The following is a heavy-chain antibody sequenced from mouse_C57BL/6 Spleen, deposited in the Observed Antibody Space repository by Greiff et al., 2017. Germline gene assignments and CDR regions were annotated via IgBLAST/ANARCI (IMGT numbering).Heavy chain of an antibody. CDR1: GYAFSSYW. CDR2: IYPGDGDT. V-gene: IGHV1-80*01. CDR3: ASYYGSSYGFDY. D-gene: IGHD1-1*01. J-gene: IGHJ3*01. Sequence: VQLQQSGAELVKPGASVKISCKASGYAFSSYWMNWVKQRPGKGLEWIGQIYPGDGDTNYNGKFKGKATLTADKSSSTAYMQLSSLSSEASAVYFCASYYGSSYGFDYWGQGTLVTVSS.